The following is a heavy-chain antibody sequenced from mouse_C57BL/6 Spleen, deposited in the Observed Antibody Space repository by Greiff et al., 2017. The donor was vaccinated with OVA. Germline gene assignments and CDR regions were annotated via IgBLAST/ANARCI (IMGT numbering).Heavy chain of an antibody. D-gene: IGHD2-4*01. CDR1: GYTFTDYY. Sequence: VQLQQSGPVLVKPGASVKMSCKASGYTFTDYYMNWVKQSHGKSLEWIGVINPYNGGTSYNQKFKGKATLTVDKSSSTAYMELNSLTSEDSAVYYCARGLRRALGWYCDVWGTGTTVTVSS. CDR3: ARGLRRALGWYCDV. V-gene: IGHV1-19*01. J-gene: IGHJ1*03. CDR2: INPYNGGT.